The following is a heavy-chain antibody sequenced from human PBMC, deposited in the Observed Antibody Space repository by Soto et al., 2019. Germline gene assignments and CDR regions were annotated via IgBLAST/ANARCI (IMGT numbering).Heavy chain of an antibody. V-gene: IGHV4-4*02. J-gene: IGHJ4*02. CDR2: IYHSGST. D-gene: IGHD3-9*01. CDR1: GGSISSSNW. Sequence: AVSGGSISSSNWWSWVRQPPGKGLEWIGEIYHSGSTNYNPSLKSRVTISLDKSKNQFSLKLSSVTAADTAVYYCARDHRLRYFDWLPYFDYWGQGTLVTVSS. CDR3: ARDHRLRYFDWLPYFDY.